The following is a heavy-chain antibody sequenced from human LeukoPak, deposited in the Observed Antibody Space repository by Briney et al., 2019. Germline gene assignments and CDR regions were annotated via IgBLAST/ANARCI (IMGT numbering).Heavy chain of an antibody. CDR3: ASLSGYFDY. Sequence: ASVKVSCKASGGTFSSYAISWVRQAPGQGLEWMGRITPILGIANYAQKFQGRVTITADKSTSTAYMELSSLRSEDTAVYYCASLSGYFDYWGQGTLVTVSS. CDR2: ITPILGIA. J-gene: IGHJ4*02. CDR1: GGTFSSYA. V-gene: IGHV1-69*04. D-gene: IGHD1-26*01.